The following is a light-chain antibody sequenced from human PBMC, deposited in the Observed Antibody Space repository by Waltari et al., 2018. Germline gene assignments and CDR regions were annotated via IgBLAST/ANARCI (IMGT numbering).Light chain of an antibody. J-gene: IGKJ4*01. CDR1: QGIATF. CDR3: QQFNTFPLT. Sequence: DIQLTQSPSFLSASVGDRVTITCRSIQGIATFLTLYQLKPGKATELLIYDASTLQTGVPSRFSASGSGTDFTLTISSLQPEDFATYYCQQFNTFPLTFGGGTKVEVK. V-gene: IGKV1-9*01. CDR2: DAS.